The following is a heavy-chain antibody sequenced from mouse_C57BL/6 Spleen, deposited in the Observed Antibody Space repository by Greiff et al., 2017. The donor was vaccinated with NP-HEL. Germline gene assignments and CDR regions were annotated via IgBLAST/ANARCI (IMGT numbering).Heavy chain of an antibody. J-gene: IGHJ4*01. CDR1: GFTFSSYA. D-gene: IGHD3-2*02. CDR2: ISDGGSYT. CDR3: ARQLRLEGAMDY. Sequence: EVKLVESGGGLVKPGGSLKLSCAASGFTFSSYAMSWVRQTPEKRLEWVATISDGGSYTYYPDNVKGRFTISRDNANNNLYLQMSHLKSEDTAMYYCARQLRLEGAMDYWGQGTSVTVSS. V-gene: IGHV5-4*03.